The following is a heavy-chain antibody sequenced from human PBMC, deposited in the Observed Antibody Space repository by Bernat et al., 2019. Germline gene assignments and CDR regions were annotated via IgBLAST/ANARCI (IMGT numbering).Heavy chain of an antibody. D-gene: IGHD6-19*01. CDR1: GGSMSSYY. J-gene: IGHJ4*02. V-gene: IGHV4-59*01. CDR2: IHYSGTT. Sequence: QVQLQESGPGLVKPSETLSLTCTVSGGSMSSYYWSWIRQPPGKGLEWIGYIHYSGTTNYNPSLKSRVTISVDTSKNQLFLELTSVTAADTAVYYCAAATKWLDFDDWGQGTLVSVSS. CDR3: AAATKWLDFDD.